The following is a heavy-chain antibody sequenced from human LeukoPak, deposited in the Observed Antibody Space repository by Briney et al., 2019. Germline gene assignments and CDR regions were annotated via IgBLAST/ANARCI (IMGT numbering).Heavy chain of an antibody. D-gene: IGHD5-18*01. V-gene: IGHV1-3*01. CDR1: GYIFTTHA. CDR3: ARDHRGKQLWLTRPDEFDAFDI. CDR2: INAGSGYT. Sequence: GASVKVSCKASGYIFTTHAMHWLRQSPGQRPEWMGWINAGSGYTKYSQKFQGRVTISRDTSASTVYMELRSLGSEDTAVYYCARDHRGKQLWLTRPDEFDAFDIWGQGTMVTVSS. J-gene: IGHJ3*02.